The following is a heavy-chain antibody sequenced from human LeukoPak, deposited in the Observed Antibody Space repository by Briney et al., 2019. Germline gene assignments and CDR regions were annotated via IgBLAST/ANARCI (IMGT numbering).Heavy chain of an antibody. CDR3: ARGVGYDFRVSDY. CDR1: GFTFSSYA. V-gene: IGHV3-30*04. Sequence: PGGSLRLSCAASGFTFSSYAIHWVRQAPGKGLEWVAVISNDGSNRYYADSVKGRFTISRDNAKNSLYLQMNSLRAEDTAVYYCARGVGYDFRVSDYWGQGTLVTVSS. CDR2: ISNDGSNR. J-gene: IGHJ4*02. D-gene: IGHD5-12*01.